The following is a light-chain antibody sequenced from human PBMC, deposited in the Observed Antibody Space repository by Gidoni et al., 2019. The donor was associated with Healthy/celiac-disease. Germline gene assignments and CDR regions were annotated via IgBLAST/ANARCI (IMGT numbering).Light chain of an antibody. J-gene: IGKJ4*01. CDR2: AAS. CDR1: QGISNS. V-gene: IGKV1-NL1*01. CDR3: QQYYSTSL. Sequence: DIQMTQSPSSLSASVGDRVTITCRASQGISNSLAWYQQKPGKAPKLLLYAASRLESGVPSRFSGSGSGTDYTLTISSLQPEDFATYYCQQYYSTSLFGRGTKVEIK.